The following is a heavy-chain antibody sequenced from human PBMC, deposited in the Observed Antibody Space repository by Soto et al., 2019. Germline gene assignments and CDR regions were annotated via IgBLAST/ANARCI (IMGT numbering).Heavy chain of an antibody. J-gene: IGHJ3*01. CDR1: GFSFSNYY. V-gene: IGHV3-11*01. CDR3: ARSLLGVGDPFDL. CDR2: ISSSGTIT. Sequence: QVQLVDSGGGLVKPGGSLRLSCAASGFSFSNYYFTYIRQAPGKGLEWIAYISSSGTITHYADSVQGRFTISRDNAKYSLYLQLNDLRVDDTAVYYCARSLLGVGDPFDLWGQGTSVIVSS. D-gene: IGHD2-15*01.